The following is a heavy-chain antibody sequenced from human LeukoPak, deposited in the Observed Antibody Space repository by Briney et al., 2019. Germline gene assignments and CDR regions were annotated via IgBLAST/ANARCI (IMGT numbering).Heavy chain of an antibody. V-gene: IGHV4-59*08. CDR2: TSYSRTT. Sequence: SETLSLTCAVSGGSITGHYWNWIRQTPGMRLEWISYTSYSRTTIYNSYFKGRATMSIDTSKNQLYLNLTSVTATDTAVYYCAKLGHSDGWYLGAFDIWGQGTTVIASS. CDR3: AKLGHSDGWYLGAFDI. D-gene: IGHD6-19*01. J-gene: IGHJ3*02. CDR1: GGSITGHY.